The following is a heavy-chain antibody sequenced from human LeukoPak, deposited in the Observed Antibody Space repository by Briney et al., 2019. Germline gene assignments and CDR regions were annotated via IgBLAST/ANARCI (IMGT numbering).Heavy chain of an antibody. J-gene: IGHJ5*02. CDR1: GGSISSYY. V-gene: IGHV4-59*04. CDR3: AVSVAAFFDH. D-gene: IGHD2-15*01. Sequence: SETLSLTWTVSGGSISSYYWSWIRQPPGKGLEWIGYIYYSGSTYYNPSLKSRVTISVDTSKNQFSLKLSSVTAADTAVYYCAVSVAAFFDHWGQGTLVTVSS. CDR2: IYYSGST.